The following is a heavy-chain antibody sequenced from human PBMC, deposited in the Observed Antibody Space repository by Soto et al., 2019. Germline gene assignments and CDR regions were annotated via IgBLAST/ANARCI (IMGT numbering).Heavy chain of an antibody. J-gene: IGHJ4*02. CDR1: GYTFTGYY. V-gene: IGHV1-2*02. CDR3: ARVSYSSGWRYYFDY. D-gene: IGHD6-19*01. CDR2: FNPNSGGT. Sequence: GASVKVSCKASGYTFTGYYMHWVRQAPGQGLEWMGWFNPNSGGTNYAQKFQGRVTMTRDTSISTAYMELSRLRSDDTAVYYCARVSYSSGWRYYFDYWGQGTLVTVSS.